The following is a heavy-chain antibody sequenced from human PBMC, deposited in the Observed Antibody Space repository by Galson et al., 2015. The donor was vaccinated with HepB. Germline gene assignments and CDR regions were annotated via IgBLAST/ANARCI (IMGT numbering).Heavy chain of an antibody. Sequence: QSGAEVKKPGESLRISCKGSGYRFTNYWISWVRQMPGKGLEWMVRIDPSDSYTNYSPSFQGHVTISADKSISTAYLQWSSLKASDTAMYYCARHHMTPVLTMGPDVGYFQHWGQGTLVTVSS. V-gene: IGHV5-10-1*01. CDR2: IDPSDSYT. D-gene: IGHD4-23*01. CDR1: GYRFTNYW. J-gene: IGHJ1*01. CDR3: ARHHMTPVLTMGPDVGYFQH.